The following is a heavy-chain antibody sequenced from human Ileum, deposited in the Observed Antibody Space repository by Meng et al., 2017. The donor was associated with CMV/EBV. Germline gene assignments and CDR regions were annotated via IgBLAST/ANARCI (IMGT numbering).Heavy chain of an antibody. CDR1: NGAIRSGAHY. D-gene: IGHD6-19*01. CDR3: ARLRAGISCFDP. V-gene: IGHV4-31*03. J-gene: IGHJ5*02. CDR2: IYYSGNT. Sequence: TVVNGAIRSGAHYWSWIRQHPGKGLEWIGYIYYSGNTYYNPSLQSRATISVDTSQNSFSLRLSSVTAADTAVYYCARLRAGISCFDPWGQGALVTVSS.